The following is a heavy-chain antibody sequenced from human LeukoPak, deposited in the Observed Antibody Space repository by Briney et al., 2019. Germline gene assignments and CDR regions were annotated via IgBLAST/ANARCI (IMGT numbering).Heavy chain of an antibody. CDR1: GYTFTSYG. V-gene: IGHV1-18*01. D-gene: IGHD3-3*01. Sequence: GASVKVSCKASGYTFTSYGISWVRQAPGQGLEWMGWISAYNGNTNSAQKLRGRVTMTTDTSTSTAYMELRSLRSEDTAVYYCARDRITIFGVVIIPVAPFDYWGQGTLVTVSS. CDR3: ARDRITIFGVVIIPVAPFDY. J-gene: IGHJ4*02. CDR2: ISAYNGNT.